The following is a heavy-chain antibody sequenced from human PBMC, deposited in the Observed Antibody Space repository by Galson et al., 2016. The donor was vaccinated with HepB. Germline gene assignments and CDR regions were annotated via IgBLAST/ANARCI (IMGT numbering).Heavy chain of an antibody. V-gene: IGHV5-51*01. Sequence: QSGAEVTKPGESLKISCRGSGSTFDSYWIGWVRQMPGKGLEWMAIIYPGDFDIRYSPSFQGQVTISVDKSISTAYLQWSSLTASDTAMYYCSVSLTGSYDFWGAIYNDYASDVWGQGTTVTVS. CDR3: SVSLTGSYDFWGAIYNDYASDV. CDR1: GSTFDSYW. D-gene: IGHD3-3*01. CDR2: IYPGDFDI. J-gene: IGHJ6*02.